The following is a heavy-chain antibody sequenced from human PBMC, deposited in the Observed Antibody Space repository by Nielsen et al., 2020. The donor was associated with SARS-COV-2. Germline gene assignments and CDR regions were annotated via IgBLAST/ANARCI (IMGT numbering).Heavy chain of an antibody. CDR1: GFTFSDSS. CDR2: IRSKANDYAT. CDR3: TRVNPTSGSWFDAFDI. J-gene: IGHJ3*02. V-gene: IGHV3-73*01. D-gene: IGHD1-26*01. Sequence: GESLKISCAASGFTFSDSSMNWVRQASEKGLEWLGRIRSKANDYATEYAASVKGRVIISRDDSKNTAYLLMNSLKIDDTAVYYCTRVNPTSGSWFDAFDIWGQGTLVTVSS.